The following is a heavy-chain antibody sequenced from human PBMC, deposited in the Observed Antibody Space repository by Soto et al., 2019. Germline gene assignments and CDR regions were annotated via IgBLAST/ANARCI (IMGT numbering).Heavy chain of an antibody. CDR1: GGSISSSSYY. CDR3: ASTPYSSGPRDYYYYYGMDV. D-gene: IGHD6-19*01. J-gene: IGHJ6*02. Sequence: SETLSLTYTVSGGSISSSSYYRGWIRQPPGKGLEWIGSIYYSGSTYYNPSLKSRVTISVDTSKNQFSLKLSSVTAADTAVYYCASTPYSSGPRDYYYYYGMDVWGQGTTVTVSS. CDR2: IYYSGST. V-gene: IGHV4-39*01.